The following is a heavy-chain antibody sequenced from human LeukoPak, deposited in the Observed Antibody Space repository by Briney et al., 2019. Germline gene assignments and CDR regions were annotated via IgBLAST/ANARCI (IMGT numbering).Heavy chain of an antibody. V-gene: IGHV4-39*01. CDR1: GGSISSSSYY. CDR3: ASYSSWYGEYFQH. D-gene: IGHD6-13*01. J-gene: IGHJ1*01. Sequence: SEALSLTCTVSGGSISSSSYYWGWIRQPPGKGLEWIGSIYYSGSTYYNPSLKSRVTISVDTSKNQFSLKLSSVTAADTAVYYCASYSSWYGEYFQHWGQGTLVTVSS. CDR2: IYYSGST.